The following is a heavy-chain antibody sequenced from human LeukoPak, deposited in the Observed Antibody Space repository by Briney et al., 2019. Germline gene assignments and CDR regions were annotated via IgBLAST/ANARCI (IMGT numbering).Heavy chain of an antibody. V-gene: IGHV1-46*01. Sequence: GASVKVSCKASGYTFTSYYMHWVRQAPGQGFEWMGIINPRGGSASSAQKFQGRVTLTRDTSTSTVYMELSSLRSEDTAVYYCAREKYSSGWYKGGEFDYWGQGTLVTVSS. D-gene: IGHD6-19*01. J-gene: IGHJ4*02. CDR2: INPRGGSA. CDR3: AREKYSSGWYKGGEFDY. CDR1: GYTFTSYY.